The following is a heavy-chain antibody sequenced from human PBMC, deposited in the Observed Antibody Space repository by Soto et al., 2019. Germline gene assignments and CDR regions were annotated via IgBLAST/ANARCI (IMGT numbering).Heavy chain of an antibody. D-gene: IGHD6-19*01. CDR2: INADSGNT. V-gene: IGHV1-3*01. J-gene: IGHJ4*02. CDR1: GYIFTTYA. CDR3: ARDGSGGYYDF. Sequence: ASGKVSCKASGYIFTTYAIHWVRQAPGQRLEWMGWINADSGNTKYAQKLQGRVTMTRDTSISTAYMELSRLRSEDTTLYYCARDGSGGYYDFCGQGTLVTVSS.